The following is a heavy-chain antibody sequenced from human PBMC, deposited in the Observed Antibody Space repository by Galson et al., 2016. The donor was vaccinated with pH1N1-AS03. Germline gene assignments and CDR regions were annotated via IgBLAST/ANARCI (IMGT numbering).Heavy chain of an antibody. V-gene: IGHV3-66*02. J-gene: IGHJ6*02. CDR2: IHPGGDT. CDR3: AGDEGFANGINV. CDR1: GFTVSSGY. Sequence: SLRLSCAATGFTVSSGYHMSWVRQAPGKGLEWVSVIHPGGDTYNADSVKGRFTISRDNFENMVYLQMNSLRHEDTAVYYCAGDEGFANGINVWGQGTTVTVSS. D-gene: IGHD3-3*01.